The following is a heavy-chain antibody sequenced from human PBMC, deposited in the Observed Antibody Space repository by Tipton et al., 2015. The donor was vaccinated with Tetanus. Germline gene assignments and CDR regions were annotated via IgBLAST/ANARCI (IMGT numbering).Heavy chain of an antibody. Sequence: SLRLSCAASGFTVSSNYMSWVRQAPGKGLEWVSVIYSGGSTYYADSVKGRFTISRDNSKNTLYLQMNSLRAEDTAVYYCARESGYNSEADYYYYGMDVWGQGTTVTVSS. D-gene: IGHD5-24*01. V-gene: IGHV3-66*01. CDR2: IYSGGST. CDR3: ARESGYNSEADYYYYGMDV. CDR1: GFTVSSNY. J-gene: IGHJ6*02.